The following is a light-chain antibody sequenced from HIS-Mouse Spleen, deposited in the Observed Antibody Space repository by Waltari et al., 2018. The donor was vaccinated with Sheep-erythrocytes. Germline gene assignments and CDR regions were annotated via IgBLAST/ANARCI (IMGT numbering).Light chain of an antibody. V-gene: IGLV5-45*03. J-gene: IGLJ3*02. CDR1: SGINVGTYR. CDR3: MIWHSSAWV. Sequence: QAVLTQPSSLSASPGASASLTCTLRSGINVGTYRIYWYQQKPGSPPQYRLRYKSDSDKQQGSGVPSRFSGSKDAWANAGILLISGLQSEDEADYYCMIWHSSAWVFGGGTKLTVL. CDR2: YKSDSDK.